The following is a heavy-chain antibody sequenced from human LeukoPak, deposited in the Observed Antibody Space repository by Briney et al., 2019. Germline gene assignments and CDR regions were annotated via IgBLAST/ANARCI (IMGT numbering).Heavy chain of an antibody. D-gene: IGHD5-18*01. J-gene: IGHJ6*03. Sequence: ASVKVSCKASGYTFTSYDINWVRQATGQGLEWMGWMNPNSGNTGYAQKFQGRVTMTRSTSISTAYMELSSLRSEDTAVYYCARGREKTDTAIFSYYYYYYMDVWGKGTTVTVSS. CDR2: MNPNSGNT. CDR3: ARGREKTDTAIFSYYYYYYMDV. V-gene: IGHV1-8*01. CDR1: GYTFTSYD.